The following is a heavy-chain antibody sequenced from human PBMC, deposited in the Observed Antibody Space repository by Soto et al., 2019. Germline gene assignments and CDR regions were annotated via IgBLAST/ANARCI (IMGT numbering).Heavy chain of an antibody. V-gene: IGHV2-70*01. CDR3: ARIYLNYYDRSGYYGMDV. CDR2: IDWDDDK. J-gene: IGHJ6*02. D-gene: IGHD3-22*01. CDR1: GFSLSTSGMC. Sequence: GSGPTLVNPTQTLTLTCTFSGFSLSTSGMCVSWIRQPPGKALEWLALIDWDDDKYYSTSLKTRLTISKDTSKNQVVLTMTNMDPVDTATYYCARIYLNYYDRSGYYGMDVWGQGTTVSVSS.